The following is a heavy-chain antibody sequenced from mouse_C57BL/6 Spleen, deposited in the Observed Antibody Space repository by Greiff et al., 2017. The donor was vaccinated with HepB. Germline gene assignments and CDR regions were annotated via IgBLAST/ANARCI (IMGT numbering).Heavy chain of an antibody. Sequence: QVQLQQPGAELVKPGASVKLSCKASGYTLTSYWMQWVKQRPGQGLEWIGEIDPSDSYTNYNQKFKGKATLTVDTSSSTAYMQLSSLTSEDSAVYYCARRKGFFDYWGQGTTLTVSS. CDR2: IDPSDSYT. CDR3: ARRKGFFDY. V-gene: IGHV1-50*01. J-gene: IGHJ2*01. CDR1: GYTLTSYW.